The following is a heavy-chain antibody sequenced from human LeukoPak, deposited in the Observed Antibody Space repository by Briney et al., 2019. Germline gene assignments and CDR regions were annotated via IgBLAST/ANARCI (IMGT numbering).Heavy chain of an antibody. CDR3: ARRAVGNSYYYSMDV. D-gene: IGHD6-19*01. V-gene: IGHV1-8*01. J-gene: IGHJ6*03. CDR2: MNPNSGNT. Sequence: EASVKVSCKASGYTFISYDINWVRQVTGQGLEWMGWMNPNSGNTGYAQKFQGRVTITRNTSISTAFMELSSLRSEDTAVYYCARRAVGNSYYYSMDVWGKGTTVTVSS. CDR1: GYTFISYD.